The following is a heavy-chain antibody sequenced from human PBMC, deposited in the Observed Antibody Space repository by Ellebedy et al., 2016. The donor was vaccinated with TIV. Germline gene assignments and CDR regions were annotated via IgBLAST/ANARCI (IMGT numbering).Heavy chain of an antibody. CDR2: IYSGGRT. J-gene: IGHJ4*02. CDR1: GFTVSNNY. Sequence: GGSLRLXCAASGFTVSNNYMTWVRQAPGKGLEWVSLIYSGGRTYYADSVKGRFTISRDNSENTLYLQMSRLRAEDTAVYYCAKPGGMVVTTFRSPDYYFDYWGQGTLVTVSS. V-gene: IGHV3-53*01. D-gene: IGHD2-21*02. CDR3: AKPGGMVVTTFRSPDYYFDY.